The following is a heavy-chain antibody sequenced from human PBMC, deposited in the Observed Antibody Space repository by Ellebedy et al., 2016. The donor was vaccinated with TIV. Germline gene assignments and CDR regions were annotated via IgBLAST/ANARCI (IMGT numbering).Heavy chain of an antibody. D-gene: IGHD3-9*01. CDR3: ARARLDWNWFDP. J-gene: IGHJ5*02. CDR1: GFTFSIAG. CDR2: IVNSGRET. Sequence: GESLKISXAASGFTFSIAGMTWVRQAPGKGLEWVATIVNSGRETYYADPLKGRFTISRDNSKNTLYLQMNSLRAEDTAVYYCARARLDWNWFDPWGQGTLVTVSS. V-gene: IGHV3-21*01.